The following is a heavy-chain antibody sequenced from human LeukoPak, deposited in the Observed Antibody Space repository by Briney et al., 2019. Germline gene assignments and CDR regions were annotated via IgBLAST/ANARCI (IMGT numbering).Heavy chain of an antibody. CDR3: ASLVAGTIDY. CDR1: GGSFSGYY. J-gene: IGHJ4*02. V-gene: IGHV4-34*01. D-gene: IGHD6-19*01. CDR2: INHSGST. Sequence: SETLSLTCAVYGGSFSGYYWSWLRQPPGKGLERIGEINHSGSTNYNPSLKSRVTISVDTSKNQFSLKLSSVTAADTAVYYCASLVAGTIDYWGQGTLVTVSS.